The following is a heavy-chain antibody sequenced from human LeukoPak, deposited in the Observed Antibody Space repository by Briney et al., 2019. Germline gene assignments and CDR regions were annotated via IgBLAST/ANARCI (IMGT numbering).Heavy chain of an antibody. V-gene: IGHV4-61*02. D-gene: IGHD6-13*01. Sequence: SETLSLTCTVSGGSISSGSYYWSWIRQPAGKGLEWIGRIYTSGNTNYNPSLKSRVTISIDTSKNQFSLKLSSVAAADTAVYYCARGEVAAALTNWGQGTLVTVSS. CDR3: ARGEVAAALTN. CDR1: GGSISSGSYY. CDR2: IYTSGNT. J-gene: IGHJ4*02.